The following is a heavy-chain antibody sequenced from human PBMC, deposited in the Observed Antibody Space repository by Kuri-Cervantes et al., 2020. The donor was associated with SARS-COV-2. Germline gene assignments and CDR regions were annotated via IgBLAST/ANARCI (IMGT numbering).Heavy chain of an antibody. CDR2: IYYSGST. D-gene: IGHD2-2*01. J-gene: IGHJ5*02. Sequence: ESLKISCTVSGGSISSYYWSWIRQPPEKGLEWTGYIYYSGSTNYNPSLKSRVSISVDTSRNQFSLKLSSVTAADTAVYYCARHVGYCSSTSCRQGIWFDPWGQGTLVTVSS. CDR1: GGSISSYY. CDR3: ARHVGYCSSTSCRQGIWFDP. V-gene: IGHV4-59*08.